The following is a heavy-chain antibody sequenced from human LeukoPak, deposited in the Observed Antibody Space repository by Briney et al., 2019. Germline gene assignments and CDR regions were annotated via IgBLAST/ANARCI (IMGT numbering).Heavy chain of an antibody. J-gene: IGHJ4*02. CDR1: GYTFTDYY. V-gene: IGHV1-2*02. CDR3: ARSRISAPVDY. CDR2: INTHSGGT. Sequence: ASVKVSCKASGYTFTDYYMHWVGQPPGQGLEWMGWINTHSGGTSYAQKFQGRVTMTRDTSISTGFMELKSLGSDDTAVYYCARSRISAPVDYWGQGTLVTVSS. D-gene: IGHD6-6*01.